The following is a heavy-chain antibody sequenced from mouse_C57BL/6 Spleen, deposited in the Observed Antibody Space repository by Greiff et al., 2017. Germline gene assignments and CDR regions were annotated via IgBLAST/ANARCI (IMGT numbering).Heavy chain of an antibody. D-gene: IGHD2-4*01. Sequence: QVQLQQPGAELVKPGASVKLSCKASGYTFTSYWMHWVKQRPGQGLEWIGMIHPNSGSTNYNEKFKSKATLTVDKSSSTAYMQLSSLTSEDSAVYYCASSDYDVEAWFAYWGQGTLVTVSA. CDR1: GYTFTSYW. CDR3: ASSDYDVEAWFAY. V-gene: IGHV1-64*01. J-gene: IGHJ3*01. CDR2: IHPNSGST.